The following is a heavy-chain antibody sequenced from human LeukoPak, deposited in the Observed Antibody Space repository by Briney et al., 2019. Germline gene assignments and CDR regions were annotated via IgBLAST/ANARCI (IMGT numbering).Heavy chain of an antibody. Sequence: GGSLRLSCAASGFTFSSYAMSWVRQAPGKGLEWVSYISNSGSTIYYADSVKGRFTISRDNAKNSLYLQMNSLRAEDTAVYYCARQINNWLDPWGQGSLVTVSS. CDR2: ISNSGSTI. J-gene: IGHJ5*02. CDR3: ARQINNWLDP. V-gene: IGHV3-48*04. CDR1: GFTFSSYA.